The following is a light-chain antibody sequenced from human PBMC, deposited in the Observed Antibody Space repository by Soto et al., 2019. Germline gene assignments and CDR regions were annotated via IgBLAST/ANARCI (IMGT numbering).Light chain of an antibody. CDR2: WAS. CDR1: QSVLYSSNKKPY. J-gene: IGKJ1*01. CDR3: QQYYTTPWT. V-gene: IGKV4-1*01. Sequence: DIVMTESPDSLTVSLGERATINCKSSQSVLYSSNKKPYLAWFQQKPGQPPKLLIYWASTRESGVPDRFTGSGSGTDFTLTTDSLQAEDVAVYYCQQYYTTPWTFGQGTKVEIK.